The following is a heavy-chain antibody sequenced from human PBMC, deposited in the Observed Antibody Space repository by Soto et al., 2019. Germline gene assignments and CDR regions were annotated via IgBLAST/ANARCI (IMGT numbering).Heavy chain of an antibody. J-gene: IGHJ4*02. V-gene: IGHV3-30*18. Sequence: GRSLRLPSGPSGVTFVSYGRHLVRQATGKGLEWVAGISYDGSNKYYADSVKGRFTISRDNSKTTLYLQMNSLRAEDTAVYYCAKDSGDYGDYYFDYWGQGTLVTVSS. CDR3: AKDSGDYGDYYFDY. CDR1: GVTFVSYG. D-gene: IGHD4-17*01. CDR2: ISYDGSNK.